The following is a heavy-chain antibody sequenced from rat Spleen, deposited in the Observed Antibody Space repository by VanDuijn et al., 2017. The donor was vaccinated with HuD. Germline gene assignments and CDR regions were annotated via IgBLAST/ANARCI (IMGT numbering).Heavy chain of an antibody. J-gene: IGHJ4*01. Sequence: EVQLVESGGGLVQPGRSLKLSCAASGFTFSSSGMAWVRQSPTKVLEWVASISTGGGNTYYRDSVKGRFTISRDNAENTLSLQMDSLRSEDTATYYCARLWVFDYWGQGASVTVSS. CDR1: GFTFSSSG. CDR3: ARLWVFDY. CDR2: ISTGGGNT. V-gene: IGHV5S13*01. D-gene: IGHD1-6*01.